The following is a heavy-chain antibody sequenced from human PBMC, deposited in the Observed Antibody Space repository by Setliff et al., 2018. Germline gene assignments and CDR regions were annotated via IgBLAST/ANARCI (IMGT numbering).Heavy chain of an antibody. J-gene: IGHJ4*02. V-gene: IGHV4-4*02. CDR1: GDSVSSSHW. CDR2: IYHTGSTTY. CDR3: ARGRPLFDS. Sequence: SETLSLTCEVSGDSVSSSHWWSWVRQPPGRGLEWLGEIYHTGSTTYSYNASLESRVTVSLDKSKNQFSLKLTSVTAADTAVYFCARGRPLFDSWGQGTLVTVSS.